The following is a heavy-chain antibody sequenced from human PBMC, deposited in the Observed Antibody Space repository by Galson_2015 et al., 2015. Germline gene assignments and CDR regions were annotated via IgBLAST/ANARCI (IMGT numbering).Heavy chain of an antibody. J-gene: IGHJ4*02. V-gene: IGHV4-39*07. CDR2: IYYSGFT. Sequence: LSLTCTVSGGSISRYYWCWIRQPPGTGLAWIASIYYSGFTYYNPSLKSRVTMSIDTSKNQFSVSLSSVTAADTAVYYCARDVGRIVGNGLDCWGQGTLVTISS. CDR1: GGSISRYY. CDR3: ARDVGRIVGNGLDC. D-gene: IGHD3-22*01.